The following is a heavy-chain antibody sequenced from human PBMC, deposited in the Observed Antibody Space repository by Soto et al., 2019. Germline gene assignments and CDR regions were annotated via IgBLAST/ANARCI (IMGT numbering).Heavy chain of an antibody. V-gene: IGHV3-21*01. J-gene: IGHJ6*02. CDR3: ARSTPYCSGGSCYWGPWYYYGMDV. Sequence: GGSLRLCCSASGFTFHSYSMNWVRQAPGKGLEWVSSISSSSSYIYYADSVKGRFTISRDNAKNSLYLQMNSLRAEDTAVYYCARSTPYCSGGSCYWGPWYYYGMDVCGQGTTVTVSS. D-gene: IGHD2-15*01. CDR2: ISSSSSYI. CDR1: GFTFHSYS.